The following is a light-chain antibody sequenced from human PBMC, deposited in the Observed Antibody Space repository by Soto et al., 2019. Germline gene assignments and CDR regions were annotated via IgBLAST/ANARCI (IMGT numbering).Light chain of an antibody. CDR1: QSVSNY. Sequence: EIVLTQSPATLSLSPGERATLSCRASQSVSNYLAWYQQKPGQAPRLLIYGASTRATGIPARVTGSGSGTAFTLTVSSLEPEDSAVYYCQHRGEWPRTFGQGTKLEIK. J-gene: IGKJ2*01. CDR2: GAS. CDR3: QHRGEWPRT. V-gene: IGKV3-11*01.